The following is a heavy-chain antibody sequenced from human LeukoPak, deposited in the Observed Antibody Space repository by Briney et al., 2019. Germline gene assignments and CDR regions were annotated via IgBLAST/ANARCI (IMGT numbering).Heavy chain of an antibody. CDR1: GFTFNTYT. V-gene: IGHV3-21*01. D-gene: IGHD2-15*01. CDR2: ISSSSYI. Sequence: GGSLRLSCAASGFTFNTYTLNWVRQAPGKGLEWVSSISSSSYIYHADSLKGRFTISRDNAKNSLYLQMNSLRAEDTAVYYCARGRYCSATSCPLDYWGQGTRVTVSS. CDR3: ARGRYCSATSCPLDY. J-gene: IGHJ4*02.